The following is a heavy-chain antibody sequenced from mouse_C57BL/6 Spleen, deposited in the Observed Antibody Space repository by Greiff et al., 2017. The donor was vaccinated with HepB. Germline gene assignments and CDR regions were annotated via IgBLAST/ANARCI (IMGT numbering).Heavy chain of an antibody. CDR1: GYSITSGYY. J-gene: IGHJ1*03. D-gene: IGHD1-1*01. CDR3: ARYYYGSSYDWYFDV. Sequence: EVQLVESGPGLVKPSQSLSLTCSVTGYSITSGYYWNWIRQFPGNKLEWMGYISYDGSNNYNPSLKNRISITRDTSKNQFFLKLNSVTTEDTATYYCARYYYGSSYDWYFDVWGTGTTVTVSS. CDR2: ISYDGSN. V-gene: IGHV3-6*01.